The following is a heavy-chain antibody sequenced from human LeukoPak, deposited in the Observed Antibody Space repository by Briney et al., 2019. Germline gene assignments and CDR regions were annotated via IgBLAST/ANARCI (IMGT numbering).Heavy chain of an antibody. D-gene: IGHD2-21*02. CDR1: GFTFSGYT. V-gene: IGHV3-30*04. J-gene: IGHJ4*02. Sequence: GGSLRLSCAASGFTFSGYTMHWVRQAPGKGLEWVAFISSDGRYKSHADSVKGRCTISRDNSKNTLYLQMNSLRAEDTAVYYCARALAYCGGDCYPPRYWGQGTLVTVSS. CDR2: ISSDGRYK. CDR3: ARALAYCGGDCYPPRY.